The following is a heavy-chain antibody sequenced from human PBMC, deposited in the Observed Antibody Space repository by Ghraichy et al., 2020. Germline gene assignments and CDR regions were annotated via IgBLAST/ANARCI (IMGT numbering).Heavy chain of an antibody. CDR2: ISAYNGNT. V-gene: IGHV1-18*01. Sequence: ASVKVSCKASGYTFTSYGISWVRQAPGQGLEWMGWISAYNGNTNYAQKLQGRVTMTTDTSTSTAYMELRSLRSDDTAVYYCATKGYYDRDGFHKYYNQHWGQGTLVTVSS. J-gene: IGHJ1*01. D-gene: IGHD3-22*01. CDR1: GYTFTSYG. CDR3: ATKGYYDRDGFHKYYNQH.